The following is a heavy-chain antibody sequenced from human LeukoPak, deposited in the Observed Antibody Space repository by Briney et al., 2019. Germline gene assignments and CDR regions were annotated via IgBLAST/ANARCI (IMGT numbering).Heavy chain of an antibody. D-gene: IGHD6-19*01. CDR2: IYSGGST. V-gene: IGHV3-53*04. CDR1: AFTVSSTY. Sequence: GRCLRLSCAAYAFTVSSTYMSSVRQQARNGMEWVSVIYSGGSTYYADSVKGRFTISRHNSKNTLYLQMNSLRAEDTAVYYCARAGGISGWDVQHWGQGTLVTVSS. CDR3: ARAGGISGWDVQH. J-gene: IGHJ1*01.